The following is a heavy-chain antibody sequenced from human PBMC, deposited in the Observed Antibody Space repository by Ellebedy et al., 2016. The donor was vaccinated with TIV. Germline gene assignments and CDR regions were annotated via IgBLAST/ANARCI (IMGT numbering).Heavy chain of an antibody. V-gene: IGHV2-70*01. J-gene: IGHJ6*02. CDR2: IDWDDDK. D-gene: IGHD3-10*01. CDR1: GFSLSTRGMC. Sequence: SGPTLVKPTQTLTLTCTFSGFSLSTRGMCVSWIRQPPGKALEWLALIDWDDDKYYTAPLKTRLTISKDTSKNQVVLTMTNMDPVDTATYFCARDVLRFGERDGMDVWGQGTTVTVSS. CDR3: ARDVLRFGERDGMDV.